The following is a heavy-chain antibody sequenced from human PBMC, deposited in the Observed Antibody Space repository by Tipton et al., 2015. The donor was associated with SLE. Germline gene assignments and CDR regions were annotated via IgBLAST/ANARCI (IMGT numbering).Heavy chain of an antibody. D-gene: IGHD6-13*01. CDR1: GGSISSSNW. Sequence: TLSLTCAVSGGSISSSNWWSWVRQSPGKGLEWIGRIYTSGSTNYNPSLKSRVTISVDTSKNQFSLKLSSVTAADAAVYYCARDVAAEFDYWGQGTLVTVSS. V-gene: IGHV4-4*02. CDR3: ARDVAAEFDY. CDR2: IYTSGST. J-gene: IGHJ4*02.